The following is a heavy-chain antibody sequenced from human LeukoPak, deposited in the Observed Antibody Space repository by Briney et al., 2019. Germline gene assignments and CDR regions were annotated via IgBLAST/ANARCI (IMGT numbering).Heavy chain of an antibody. V-gene: IGHV3-23*01. CDR1: GFTFSSYA. CDR2: ISGSGGST. Sequence: GGSLRLSCAASGFTFSSYAMSWVRQAPGKGLEWVSAISGSGGSTYYADSVKGRFTISRDNSKNTLYLQMNSLRAEDTAVYYCAKGQQWLYYCYGMDVWGQGTTVTVSS. D-gene: IGHD6-19*01. J-gene: IGHJ6*02. CDR3: AKGQQWLYYCYGMDV.